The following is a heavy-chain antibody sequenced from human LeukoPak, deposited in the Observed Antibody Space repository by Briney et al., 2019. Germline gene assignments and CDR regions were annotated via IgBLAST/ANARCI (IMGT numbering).Heavy chain of an antibody. J-gene: IGHJ4*02. Sequence: GASVKVSCKASGYTFTYYYMHWVRQAPGQGLEWMGWINPNSGGTNYAQKFQGRVTMTRDTSISTAYMELNRLRSDDAAVYYCARDGTKHYNFWSGYDLDYWGQGTLVTVSS. D-gene: IGHD3-3*01. CDR2: INPNSGGT. V-gene: IGHV1-2*02. CDR1: GYTFTYYY. CDR3: ARDGTKHYNFWSGYDLDY.